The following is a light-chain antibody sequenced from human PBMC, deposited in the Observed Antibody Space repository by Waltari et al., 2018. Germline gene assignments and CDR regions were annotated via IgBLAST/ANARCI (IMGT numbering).Light chain of an antibody. CDR2: DVS. J-gene: IGLJ3*02. CDR1: SSDVGTSNY. Sequence: QSALTQPASVSGSPGQSITISCTGTSSDVGTSNYVSWYQQHPGKAPKLLIYDVSYRPSGLSYRFSGSKSGNTASLTISGLQAEDEADYYCSSYITTNTLELFGGGTSLTVL. CDR3: SSYITTNTLEL. V-gene: IGLV2-14*03.